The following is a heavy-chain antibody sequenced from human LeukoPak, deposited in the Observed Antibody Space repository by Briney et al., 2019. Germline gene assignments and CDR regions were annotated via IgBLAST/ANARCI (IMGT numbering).Heavy chain of an antibody. CDR2: IYYSGST. V-gene: IGHV4-39*01. D-gene: IGHD2-2*02. J-gene: IGHJ4*02. CDR3: ASIPISSRYYFDY. Sequence: SETLSLTCTVSGGSISSYYWSWIRQPPGKGLEWIGSIYYSGSTYHNPSLKSRVTISVDTSKNQFSLKLSSVTAADTAVYYCASIPISSRYYFDYWGQGTLVTVSS. CDR1: GGSISSYY.